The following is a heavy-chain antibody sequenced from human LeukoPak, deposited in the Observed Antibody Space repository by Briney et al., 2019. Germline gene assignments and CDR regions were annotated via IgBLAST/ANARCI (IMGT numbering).Heavy chain of an antibody. J-gene: IGHJ4*02. V-gene: IGHV4-39*02. CDR2: IYYSGST. Sequence: PSETLSLTCTVSGGSISSSSYYWGWIRQPPGKGLEWIGSIYYSGSTYYNPSLKSRVTISVDTSKDQFSLKLSSVAAADTAVYYCARDSGYYGSGSYYTLDYWGQGILVTVSS. D-gene: IGHD3-10*01. CDR3: ARDSGYYGSGSYYTLDY. CDR1: GGSISSSSYY.